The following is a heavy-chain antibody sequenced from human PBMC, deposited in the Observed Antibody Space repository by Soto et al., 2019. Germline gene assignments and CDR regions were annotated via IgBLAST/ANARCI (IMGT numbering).Heavy chain of an antibody. CDR1: GFTFNNFA. CDR3: AKEGDSSGYYSAEYFQH. V-gene: IGHV3-23*01. D-gene: IGHD3-22*01. J-gene: IGHJ1*01. CDR2: ISGSGGSK. Sequence: EVPLLESGGGLVQPGGSLRLSCAASGFTFNNFAMSWVRQAPGTGLEWVSAISGSGGSKYYADSVKGRFTISRDNSKNTLYLQMNSLRAEDTALYYCAKEGDSSGYYSAEYFQHWGQGTLVSVSS.